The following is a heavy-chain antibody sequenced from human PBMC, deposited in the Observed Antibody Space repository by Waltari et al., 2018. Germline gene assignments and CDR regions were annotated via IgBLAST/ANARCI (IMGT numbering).Heavy chain of an antibody. CDR1: GGSFSGYY. CDR3: ARGVGSGNYYYMDV. Sequence: QVQLQQWGAGLLKPSETLSLTCAVYGGSFSGYYWSWIRQPPGKGLEWIGEINHSGSTNYNPSLKSRVTISVDTSKNQFSLKLSSVTADTAVYYCARGVGSGNYYYMDVWDKGTTVTISS. CDR2: INHSGST. D-gene: IGHD3-10*01. J-gene: IGHJ6*03. V-gene: IGHV4-34*01.